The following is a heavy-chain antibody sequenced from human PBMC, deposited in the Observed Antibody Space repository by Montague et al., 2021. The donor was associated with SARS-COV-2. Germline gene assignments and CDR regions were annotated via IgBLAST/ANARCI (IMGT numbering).Heavy chain of an antibody. V-gene: IGHV4-34*01. J-gene: IGHJ3*01. Sequence: SETLSLTCAVYGGSFSGYYWSWIRQPPGKGLEWIGEINHSGSTNYNPSLKSRVTISVDTSKNQFSLKLRSVTAADTAVYYCVRDFYDTSDYFQGTFDVWGHGTVVSVSS. CDR2: INHSGST. CDR1: GGSFSGYY. D-gene: IGHD3-22*01. CDR3: VRDFYDTSDYFQGTFDV.